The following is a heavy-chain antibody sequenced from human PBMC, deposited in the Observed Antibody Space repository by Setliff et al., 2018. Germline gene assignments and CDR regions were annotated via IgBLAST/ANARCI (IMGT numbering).Heavy chain of an antibody. CDR3: ARAPRLEWILPTFDY. CDR1: DYTFVSYG. D-gene: IGHD3-3*01. V-gene: IGHV1-18*01. CDR2: ISAYTGKA. J-gene: IGHJ4*02. Sequence: ASVKVSCKASDYTFVSYGLSWMRQAPGQGLEWLGWISAYTGKADYAHNFQDRLTMTTDTSTNTAYMELRSLTSDDTAVYFCARAPRLEWILPTFDYWGQGTPVTVSS.